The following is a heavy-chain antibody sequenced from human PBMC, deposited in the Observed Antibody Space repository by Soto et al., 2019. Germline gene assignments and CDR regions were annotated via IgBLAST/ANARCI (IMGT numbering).Heavy chain of an antibody. V-gene: IGHV3-30*18. CDR3: AKDIDSLEWLYIIDY. D-gene: IGHD3-3*01. CDR2: ISYDGSNK. Sequence: AGGSLRLSCAASGFTFGSYGMHWVRQAPGKGLEWVAVISYDGSNKYYADSVKGRFTISRDNSKNTLYLQMNSLRAEDTAVYYYAKDIDSLEWLYIIDYWGQGTLVTV. J-gene: IGHJ4*02. CDR1: GFTFGSYG.